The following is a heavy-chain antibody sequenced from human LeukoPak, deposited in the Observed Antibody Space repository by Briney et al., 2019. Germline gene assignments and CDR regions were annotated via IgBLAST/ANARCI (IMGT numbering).Heavy chain of an antibody. CDR1: GGTFSSYA. CDR2: IIPIFGTA. Sequence: SVRVSCKASGGTFSSYAISWVRQAPGQGLEWMGGIIPIFGTANYAQKFQGRVTITADKSTSTAYMELSSLRSEDTAVYYCARAELRGYCSSTSCLDKFDPWGQGTLVTVSS. CDR3: ARAELRGYCSSTSCLDKFDP. J-gene: IGHJ5*02. V-gene: IGHV1-69*06. D-gene: IGHD2-2*01.